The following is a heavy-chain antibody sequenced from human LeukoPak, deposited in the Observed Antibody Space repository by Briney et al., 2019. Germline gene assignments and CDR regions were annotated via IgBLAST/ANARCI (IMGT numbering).Heavy chain of an antibody. J-gene: IGHJ4*02. Sequence: GVSLRLSCAASGFTFSSYAMSWVRQAPGKGLEWVSAISGSGGSTYYADSVKGRFTISRDNSRNTLYLQMDSLRAEDTAVYYCVKDSRDYDDTSGRGAYWGRGTLVTVSS. D-gene: IGHD6-19*01. CDR1: GFTFSSYA. V-gene: IGHV3-23*01. CDR2: ISGSGGST. CDR3: VKDSRDYDDTSGRGAY.